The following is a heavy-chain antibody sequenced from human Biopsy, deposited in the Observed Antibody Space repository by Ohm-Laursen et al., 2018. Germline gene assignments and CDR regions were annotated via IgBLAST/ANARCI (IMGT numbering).Heavy chain of an antibody. CDR2: IIPILRTT. Sequence: SVKVSCKAPTGTFTSYGIIWVRQAPGQGLEWMGRIIPILRTTAYAQTFLGRVTITADSPTSTVDMELTSLASDDTAVYFCAREAIGYQLPCDDWGQGTLVTVSS. J-gene: IGHJ4*02. D-gene: IGHD2-2*01. V-gene: IGHV1-69*11. CDR1: TGTFTSYG. CDR3: AREAIGYQLPCDD.